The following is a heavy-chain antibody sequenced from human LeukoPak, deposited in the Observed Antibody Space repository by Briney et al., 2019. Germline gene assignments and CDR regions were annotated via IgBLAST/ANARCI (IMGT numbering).Heavy chain of an antibody. J-gene: IGHJ4*02. CDR2: ISVYNGNT. Sequence: ASVKVSCKASGYTFTGYYMHWVRQAPGQGLEWMGWISVYNGNTHYAQKLQGRVTMTTDTSTSTAYMELRSLRSDDTAVYYCARASSLHEEPFFDYWGQGTLVTVSS. D-gene: IGHD1-26*01. CDR3: ARASSLHEEPFFDY. V-gene: IGHV1-18*04. CDR1: GYTFTGYY.